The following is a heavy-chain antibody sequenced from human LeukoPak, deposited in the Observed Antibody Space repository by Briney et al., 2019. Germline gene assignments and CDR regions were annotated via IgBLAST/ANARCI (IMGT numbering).Heavy chain of an antibody. Sequence: GGSLRLSCAASGFTFSSNWMHWVRQAPGKGLVWVSRINEDGSTTNYADSVKGRSTIFRDNAKNTLYLQVNSLRAEDTAVYYCARDKNYGSNTYAADAFDVWGQGTMVTVSS. CDR2: INEDGSTT. D-gene: IGHD4/OR15-4a*01. J-gene: IGHJ3*01. V-gene: IGHV3-74*01. CDR3: ARDKNYGSNTYAADAFDV. CDR1: GFTFSSNW.